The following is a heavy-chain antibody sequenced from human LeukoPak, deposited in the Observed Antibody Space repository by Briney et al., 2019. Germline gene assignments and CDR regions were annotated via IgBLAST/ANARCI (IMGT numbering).Heavy chain of an antibody. CDR1: GFTFSSYS. V-gene: IGHV3-21*04. Sequence: GGSLRLSCAASGFTFSSYSMSWVRQAPGKELEWVSSISSSSSYIYYADSVKGRFTISRDNAKNSLYLQMNSLRAEDTAVYYCAKGRAVEVVAAFNYWGQGTVVTVSS. J-gene: IGHJ4*02. CDR2: ISSSSSYI. D-gene: IGHD2-15*01. CDR3: AKGRAVEVVAAFNY.